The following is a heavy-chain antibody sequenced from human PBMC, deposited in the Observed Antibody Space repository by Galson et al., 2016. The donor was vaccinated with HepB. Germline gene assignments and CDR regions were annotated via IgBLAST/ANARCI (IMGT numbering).Heavy chain of an antibody. CDR3: TRDRGFWSGYSGASYRYGMDV. J-gene: IGHJ6*02. Sequence: SLRLSCAASGFTVSSNCMSWVRQAPGKGLEWVSIMYSGGSPFYADSVKGRFTISRDTSRNTLYLQMNSLRAEDTAVYYCTRDRGFWSGYSGASYRYGMDVWGQGTTVTVSS. CDR2: MYSGGSP. CDR1: GFTVSSNC. D-gene: IGHD3-3*01. V-gene: IGHV3-53*01.